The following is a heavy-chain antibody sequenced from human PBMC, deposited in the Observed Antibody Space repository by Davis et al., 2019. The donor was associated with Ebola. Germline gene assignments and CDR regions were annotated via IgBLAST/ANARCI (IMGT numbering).Heavy chain of an antibody. CDR1: GFTFSDYY. CDR3: AKAWVGAIDY. Sequence: GESLKISCAASGFTFSDYYMSWIRQAPGKGLEWVSYISSSGSTIYYADSVKGRFTISRDNSKNTLYLQMNSLRAEDTAVYYCAKAWVGAIDYWGQGTLVTVSS. CDR2: ISSSGSTI. J-gene: IGHJ4*02. V-gene: IGHV3-11*04. D-gene: IGHD1-26*01.